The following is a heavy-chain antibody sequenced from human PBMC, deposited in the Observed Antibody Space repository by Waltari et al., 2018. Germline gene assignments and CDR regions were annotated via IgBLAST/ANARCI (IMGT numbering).Heavy chain of an antibody. D-gene: IGHD2-21*02. CDR2: INNSGST. Sequence: QVQLQQWGAGLLKPSETLSLTCAVYGGSFSGYYWSWIRQPPGKGLEWIGEINNSGSTNYNPSLKSRVTISVDTSKNQFSLKLSAVTAADTAVYYCARVGPGRGNFRRGYFDLWGRGTLVTVSS. V-gene: IGHV4-34*01. J-gene: IGHJ2*01. CDR1: GGSFSGYY. CDR3: ARVGPGRGNFRRGYFDL.